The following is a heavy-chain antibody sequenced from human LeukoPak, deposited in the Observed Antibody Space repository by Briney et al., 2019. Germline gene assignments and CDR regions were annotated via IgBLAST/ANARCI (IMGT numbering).Heavy chain of an antibody. CDR1: GGSIGTYY. V-gene: IGHV4-59*08. Sequence: SETLSLTCTVSGGSIGTYYWSWVRQSPGKGLEWIGYIYVTGNRYNPYLQSRVTISVDTSRNQFFVKMSSVTAADTAVYYCARHIGGGIEDMDVWGKGTKVTVSS. D-gene: IGHD3-16*02. J-gene: IGHJ6*03. CDR3: ARHIGGGIEDMDV. CDR2: IYVTGN.